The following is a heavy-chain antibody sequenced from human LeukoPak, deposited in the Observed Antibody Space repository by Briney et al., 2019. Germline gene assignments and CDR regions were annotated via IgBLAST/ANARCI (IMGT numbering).Heavy chain of an antibody. CDR3: ARGVVDIVVVPADYYYYYYMDV. CDR2: INHSGST. Sequence: SETLSLTCAVYGESFSGYYWSWIRQPPGKGLEWIGEINHSGSTNYNPSLKSRVTISVDTSKNQFSLKLSSVTAADTAVYYCARGVVDIVVVPADYYYYYYMDVWGKGTTVTVSS. J-gene: IGHJ6*03. D-gene: IGHD2-2*03. CDR1: GESFSGYY. V-gene: IGHV4-34*01.